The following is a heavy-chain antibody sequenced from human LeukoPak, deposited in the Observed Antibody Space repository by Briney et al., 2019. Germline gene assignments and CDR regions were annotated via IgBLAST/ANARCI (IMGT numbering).Heavy chain of an antibody. J-gene: IGHJ4*02. CDR1: GGTFSSYA. CDR2: IIPILGIA. V-gene: IGHV1-69*04. D-gene: IGHD6-13*01. Sequence: GASVKVSCKASGGTFSSYAISWVRQAPGQGLEWMGRIIPILGIANYAQKFQGRVTITADKSTSTAYMELSSLRSEDTAVYYCARGGTARSSSWYVDYWGQGTLVTVSS. CDR3: ARGGTARSSSWYVDY.